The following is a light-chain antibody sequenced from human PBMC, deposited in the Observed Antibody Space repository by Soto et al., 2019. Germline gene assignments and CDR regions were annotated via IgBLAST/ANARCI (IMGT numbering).Light chain of an antibody. CDR1: QSFRSN. Sequence: EIVMTQSPATLSVSPGERATLSCRAVQSFRSNLACYQQKPGQSPRLLIYGASTRATGIPARFSGSGSGTQFTLTISSLQSEDFAVYYCQQYNNWPPAWTFGQGTKVEI. J-gene: IGKJ1*01. CDR2: GAS. V-gene: IGKV3-15*01. CDR3: QQYNNWPPAWT.